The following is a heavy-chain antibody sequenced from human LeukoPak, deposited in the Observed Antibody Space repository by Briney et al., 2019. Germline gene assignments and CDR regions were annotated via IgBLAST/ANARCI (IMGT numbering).Heavy chain of an antibody. D-gene: IGHD4-17*01. V-gene: IGHV4-4*02. Sequence: GSLRLSCAASGFTFSSYAMSWVRQAPGKGLEWIGEIYHSGSTNYNPSLKSRVTISVDKSKNQFSLKLSSVTAADTAVYYCARYGDYDGDPFDYWGQGTLVTVSS. CDR3: ARYGDYDGDPFDY. CDR1: GFTFSSYAM. J-gene: IGHJ4*02. CDR2: IYHSGST.